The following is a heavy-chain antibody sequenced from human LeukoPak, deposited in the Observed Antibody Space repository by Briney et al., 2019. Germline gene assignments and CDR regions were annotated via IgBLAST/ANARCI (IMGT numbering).Heavy chain of an antibody. CDR3: ARGRRNSHIVVVTAIKEYFQH. D-gene: IGHD2-21*02. CDR2: INHSGST. CDR1: GGSFSGYY. Sequence: PSETLSLTCAVYGGSFSGYYWSWIRQPPGKGLEWIGEINHSGSTNYNPSLKSRVTISLDTSKNQFSLKLSSVTAPDTAVYYCARGRRNSHIVVVTAIKEYFQHWGQGTLVTVSS. V-gene: IGHV4-34*01. J-gene: IGHJ1*01.